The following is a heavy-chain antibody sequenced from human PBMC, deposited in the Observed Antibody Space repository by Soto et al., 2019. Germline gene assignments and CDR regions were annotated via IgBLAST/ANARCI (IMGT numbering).Heavy chain of an antibody. CDR1: GGSISSGGYY. J-gene: IGHJ6*02. CDR3: ARDFTDSSGPTLGMGV. D-gene: IGHD6-19*01. V-gene: IGHV4-31*03. Sequence: SETLSLTCTVSGGSISSGGYYWSWIRQHPGKGLEWIGYIYYSGSTYYNTSLKSRVTISVDTSKSQFSLKLSSVTAADTAVYYCARDFTDSSGPTLGMGVWGQGTTVTVSS. CDR2: IYYSGST.